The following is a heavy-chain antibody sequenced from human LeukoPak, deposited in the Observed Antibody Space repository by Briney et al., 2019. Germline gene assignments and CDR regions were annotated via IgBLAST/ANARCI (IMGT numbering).Heavy chain of an antibody. CDR3: ARDDRVEAFDI. Sequence: RASVKVSCKASGGTFSSYAISWVRQAPGQGLERMGGIIPIFGTANYAQKFQGRVTITADESTSTAYMELSSLRSEDTAVYYCARDDRVEAFDIWGQGTMVTVSS. V-gene: IGHV1-69*13. CDR2: IIPIFGTA. J-gene: IGHJ3*02. CDR1: GGTFSSYA.